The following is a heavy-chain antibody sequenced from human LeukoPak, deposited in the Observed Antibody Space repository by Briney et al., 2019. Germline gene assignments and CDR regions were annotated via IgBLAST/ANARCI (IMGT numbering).Heavy chain of an antibody. CDR3: ARDNPYCGGDCYSRPDY. CDR1: GFTFSSYE. V-gene: IGHV3-48*03. CDR2: ISSSGSTI. D-gene: IGHD2-21*02. J-gene: IGHJ4*02. Sequence: GGSLRLSCAASGFTFSSYEMNRVRQAPGKGLEWVSYISSSGSTIYYADSVKGRFTISRDNAKNSLYLQMNSLRAEDTAVYYCARDNPYCGGDCYSRPDYWGQGTLVTVSS.